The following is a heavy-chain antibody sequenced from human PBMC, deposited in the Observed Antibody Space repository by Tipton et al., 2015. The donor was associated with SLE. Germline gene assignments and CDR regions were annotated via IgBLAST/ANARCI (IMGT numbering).Heavy chain of an antibody. CDR3: AGSGEHYFDY. Sequence: TLSLTCTVSGDSISSGGYYWSWIRQHPGKGLEWIGYIYYSGSTYYNPSLKSRVTISVDTSKNQFSLKLSSVTAADTAVYYCAGSGEHYFDYWGQGTLVTVSS. V-gene: IGHV4-31*03. CDR1: GDSISSGGYY. CDR2: IYYSGST. D-gene: IGHD3-3*01. J-gene: IGHJ4*02.